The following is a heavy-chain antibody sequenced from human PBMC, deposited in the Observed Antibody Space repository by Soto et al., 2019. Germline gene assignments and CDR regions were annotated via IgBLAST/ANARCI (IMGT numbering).Heavy chain of an antibody. Sequence: PGGSLRLSCAASGFTFSSYAIHWVRQAPGKGLEWVAVISYDGSNKYYADSVKGRFTISRDNSKNTLYLQMNSLRAEDTAVYYCASSAAAGTGGGGVAYYYGMDVWGQGTTVTVSS. D-gene: IGHD6-13*01. J-gene: IGHJ6*02. CDR1: GFTFSSYA. CDR3: ASSAAAGTGGGGVAYYYGMDV. V-gene: IGHV3-30-3*01. CDR2: ISYDGSNK.